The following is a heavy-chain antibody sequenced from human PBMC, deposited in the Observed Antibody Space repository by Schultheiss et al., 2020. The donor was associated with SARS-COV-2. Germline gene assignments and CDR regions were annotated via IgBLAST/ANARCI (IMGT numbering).Heavy chain of an antibody. D-gene: IGHD3-9*01. CDR3: ARLSITIFLTGAFDI. J-gene: IGHJ3*02. CDR2: IYTSGST. CDR1: GGSISSYY. V-gene: IGHV4-4*08. Sequence: SETLSLTCTVSGGSISSYYWGWIRQPPGKGLEWIGRIYTSGSTNYNPSLKSRVTISVDTSKNQFSLKLSSVTAADTAVYYCARLSITIFLTGAFDIWGQGTMVTVAS.